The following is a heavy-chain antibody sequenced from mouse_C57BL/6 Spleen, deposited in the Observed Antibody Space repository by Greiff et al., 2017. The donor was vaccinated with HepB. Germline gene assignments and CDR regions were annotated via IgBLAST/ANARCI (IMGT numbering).Heavy chain of an antibody. CDR3: ARSGIYDGYY. Sequence: QVQLQQPGAELVKPGASVKLSCKASGYTFTSYWMQWVKQRPGQGLEWIGEIDPSDSYTNYNQKFKGKATLTVDTSSSTAYMQLSSLISEDSAVYYCARSGIYDGYYWGQGTSVTVSS. J-gene: IGHJ4*01. CDR2: IDPSDSYT. V-gene: IGHV1-50*01. D-gene: IGHD2-3*01. CDR1: GYTFTSYW.